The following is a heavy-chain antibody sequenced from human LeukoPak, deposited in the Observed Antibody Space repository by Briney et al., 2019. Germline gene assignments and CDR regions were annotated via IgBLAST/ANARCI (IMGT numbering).Heavy chain of an antibody. V-gene: IGHV4-34*09. CDR3: ARAGSGYYYFDS. D-gene: IGHD3-3*01. CDR2: INHSGST. Sequence: SETLSLTCAVYGGSFSGYYWSWIRQPPGKGLEWIGEINHSGSTYYNPSLKSQLTISMDTSQNQFSLNLSAVTAADTAVYFCARAGSGYYYFDSWGQGTLVTVSS. CDR1: GGSFSGYY. J-gene: IGHJ4*02.